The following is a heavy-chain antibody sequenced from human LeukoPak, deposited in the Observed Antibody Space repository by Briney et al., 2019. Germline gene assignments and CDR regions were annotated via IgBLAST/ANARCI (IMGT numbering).Heavy chain of an antibody. CDR2: IYYDGTT. V-gene: IGHV4-59*11. D-gene: IGHD3-22*01. J-gene: IGHJ4*02. Sequence: SETLSLTCTVSGTSFGSHYWTWIRQPPGKGQEWIGYIYYDGTTNYNPSLKSRVTISIDTSNNQFSLNLRSVTAADTAIYYCARRYYYHSSGYYYSYLDYWGQGTLVTVSS. CDR3: ARRYYYHSSGYYYSYLDY. CDR1: GTSFGSHY.